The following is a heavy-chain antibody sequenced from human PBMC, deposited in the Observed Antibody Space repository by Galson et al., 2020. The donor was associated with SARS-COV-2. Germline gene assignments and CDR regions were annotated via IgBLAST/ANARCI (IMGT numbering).Heavy chain of an antibody. J-gene: IGHJ4*02. CDR2: ISHSGST. D-gene: IGHD2-8*02. Sequence: SQASETLSLTCAVYGGSFSGHYWNWIRQSPGKGLQWIGDISHSGSTNYISSLKSRVTMSVDRSKNQFSLRLRSITAADTAVYYCARASRPPVVSVFTGGQNNFSYWSQGTVVTVSS. CDR1: GGSFSGHY. CDR3: ARASRPPVVSVFTGGQNNFSY. V-gene: IGHV4-34*01.